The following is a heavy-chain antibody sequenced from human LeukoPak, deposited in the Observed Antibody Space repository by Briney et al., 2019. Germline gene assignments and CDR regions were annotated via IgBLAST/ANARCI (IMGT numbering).Heavy chain of an antibody. V-gene: IGHV4-39*01. CDR1: GGSISSSGYY. J-gene: IGHJ4*02. Sequence: SETLSLTCTVSGGSISSSGYYWGWIRQPPWKGPEWIGSISYSGSTYYNPSLKSRVTISIDTSKNQFSLKLSSVTAADTAVYYCARQVTGFGELSDYFDYWGQGTLVTVSS. D-gene: IGHD3-10*01. CDR2: ISYSGST. CDR3: ARQVTGFGELSDYFDY.